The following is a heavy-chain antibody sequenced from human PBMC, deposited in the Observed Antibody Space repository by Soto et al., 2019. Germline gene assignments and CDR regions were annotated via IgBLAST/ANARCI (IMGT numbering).Heavy chain of an antibody. V-gene: IGHV4-39*01. CDR1: GGSISSSGYY. D-gene: IGHD2-15*01. CDR2: IHYSGST. Sequence: SETLSLTCTVSGGSISSSGYYWGWIRQPPGRGLEWIGSIHYSGSTYYNRSLKSRVTMSVDTSKKQFSLKLSSVTAADTAVFYCSRGDCSGGSCYFRHFDYWGQGTLVTVSS. CDR3: SRGDCSGGSCYFRHFDY. J-gene: IGHJ4*02.